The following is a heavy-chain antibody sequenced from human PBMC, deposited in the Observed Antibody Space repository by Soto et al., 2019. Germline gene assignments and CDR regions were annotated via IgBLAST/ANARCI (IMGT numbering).Heavy chain of an antibody. CDR3: AKSSSGGSAAFDI. CDR2: IIPIFGTA. V-gene: IGHV1-69*13. J-gene: IGHJ3*02. CDR1: GGTFSSYA. Sequence: AASVKVSCKASGGTFSSYAISWVRQAPGQGLEWMGGIIPIFGTANYAQKFQGRVTITADESTSTAYMELSSLRSEDTAVYYCAKSSSGGSAAFDIWGQGTMVTVSS. D-gene: IGHD2-15*01.